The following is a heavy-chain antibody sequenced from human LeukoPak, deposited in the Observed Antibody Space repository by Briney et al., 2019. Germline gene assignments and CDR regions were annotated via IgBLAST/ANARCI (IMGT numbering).Heavy chain of an antibody. Sequence: GGSLRLSCAASGFTFSDFSLGWVRQAPGKGLEWVSFISRTSSYIFLADSVKGRFTISRDNSKNTLYLQMNSLRAEDTAVYYCARDRSGYSLVPSSKYNYYYMDVWGKGTTVTVSS. J-gene: IGHJ6*03. CDR3: ARDRSGYSLVPSSKYNYYYMDV. CDR1: GFTFSDFS. V-gene: IGHV3-21*01. CDR2: ISRTSSYI. D-gene: IGHD3-3*01.